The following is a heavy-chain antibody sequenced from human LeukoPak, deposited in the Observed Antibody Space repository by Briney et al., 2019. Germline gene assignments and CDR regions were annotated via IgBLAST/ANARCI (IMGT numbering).Heavy chain of an antibody. CDR3: ASSKQQLVYFDY. D-gene: IGHD6-13*01. Sequence: PGGSLRLSCEASGFTFSSYWMSWVRQAPGKGLEWVAKIKQDGSEKYYVDSVKGRFTISRDNAKNSLYLQMNSLRAEDTAVYYCASSKQQLVYFDYWGQGTLVTVSS. J-gene: IGHJ4*02. CDR2: IKQDGSEK. CDR1: GFTFSSYW. V-gene: IGHV3-7*01.